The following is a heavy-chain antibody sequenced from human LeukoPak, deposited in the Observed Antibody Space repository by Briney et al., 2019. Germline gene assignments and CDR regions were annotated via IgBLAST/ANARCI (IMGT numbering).Heavy chain of an antibody. D-gene: IGHD3-22*01. CDR2: IIPIFGTA. CDR3: ARDREHYDSSGYYSWWSPGDY. J-gene: IGHJ4*02. V-gene: IGHV1-69*06. CDR1: GGTFSSYA. Sequence: GASVKASCKASGGTFSSYAISWVRQAPGQGLEWMGGIIPIFGTANYAQKFQGRVTITADKSTSTAYMELSSLRSEDTAVYYCARDREHYDSSGYYSWWSPGDYWGQGTLVTVSS.